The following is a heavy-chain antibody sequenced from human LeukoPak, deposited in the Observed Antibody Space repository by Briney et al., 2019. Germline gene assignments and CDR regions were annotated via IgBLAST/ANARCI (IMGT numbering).Heavy chain of an antibody. Sequence: GGSLRLSCAASGFTFSNAWMSWVRQAPGKGLEWVGRIKSKTDGGTTDYAAPVKGRFTILRDDSKNTLYLQMNSLKTEDTAVYYCTTSLRFLGWPTDYYYYMDVWGKGTTVTVSS. CDR2: IKSKTDGGTT. D-gene: IGHD3-3*01. CDR1: GFTFSNAW. V-gene: IGHV3-15*01. J-gene: IGHJ6*03. CDR3: TTSLRFLGWPTDYYYYMDV.